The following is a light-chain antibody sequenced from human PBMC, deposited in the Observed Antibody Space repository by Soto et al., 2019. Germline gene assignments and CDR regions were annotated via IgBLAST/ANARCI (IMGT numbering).Light chain of an antibody. J-gene: IGLJ2*01. CDR1: SSDVGGYDY. CDR2: EVS. V-gene: IGLV2-14*01. Sequence: QSALTQPASVSGSPGQSITISCTGTSSDVGGYDYVSWYQQHPAKVPKLIIYEVSKRPSGVSHRFSGSKSGNTASLTISGLQTEGEADYYCSSYTTSSALVFGGGTKVTVL. CDR3: SSYTTSSALV.